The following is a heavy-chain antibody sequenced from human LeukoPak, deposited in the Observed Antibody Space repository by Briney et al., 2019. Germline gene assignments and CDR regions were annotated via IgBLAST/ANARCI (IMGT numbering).Heavy chain of an antibody. V-gene: IGHV4-30-2*01. CDR1: GGSISSGGYS. D-gene: IGHD3-22*01. CDR3: ARVTGYSPKWGAFDI. J-gene: IGHJ3*02. CDR2: IYHSGST. Sequence: SQTLSLTCAVSGGSISSGGYSWSWIRQPPGKGLEWIGYIYHSGSTYYNPSLKSRVTISVDRSKNQFSLKLSSVTAADTAVYYCARVTGYSPKWGAFDIWGQGTMVTVSS.